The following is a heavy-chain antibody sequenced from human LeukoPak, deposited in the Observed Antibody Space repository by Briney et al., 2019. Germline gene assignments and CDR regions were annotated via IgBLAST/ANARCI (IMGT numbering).Heavy chain of an antibody. J-gene: IGHJ4*02. D-gene: IGHD1-26*01. CDR1: GGSISSYY. Sequence: SETLSLTCTVSGGSISSYYWSWLRQPPGKGLEWIGYIYYSGSTNYNPSLKSRVTISVDTSKNQFSLKLSSVTAADTAVYYCARGRIDGYSGSYYVAYWGQGTLVTVSS. CDR3: ARGRIDGYSGSYYVAY. CDR2: IYYSGST. V-gene: IGHV4-59*01.